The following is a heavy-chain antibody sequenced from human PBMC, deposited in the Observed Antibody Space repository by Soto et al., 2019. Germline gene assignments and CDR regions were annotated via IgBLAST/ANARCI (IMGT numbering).Heavy chain of an antibody. D-gene: IGHD2-15*01. V-gene: IGHV1-69*12. CDR3: ARSVGFCSGGTCHSDYYYGMDV. CDR1: GGTFNTYA. J-gene: IGHJ6*02. CDR2: IMPIFGSP. Sequence: QVQLVQSGPEVRKPGSSVMVSCKASGGTFNTYAFSWVRQAPGQGPEWVGGIMPIFGSPNYAQKFQGRVTISADESTRTVYMDLSSLRSDDTAMYYCARSVGFCSGGTCHSDYYYGMDVWGQGTTITVSS.